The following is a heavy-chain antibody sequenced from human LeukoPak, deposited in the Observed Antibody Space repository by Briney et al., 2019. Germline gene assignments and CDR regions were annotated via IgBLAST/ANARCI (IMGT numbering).Heavy chain of an antibody. CDR2: INPSGGST. CDR3: ARDGRRIAAAANHFDY. V-gene: IGHV1-46*01. J-gene: IGHJ4*02. D-gene: IGHD6-13*01. Sequence: ASVKVSCKASGFTFTSYYMHWVRQAPGQGLEWMGIINPSGGSTSYAQKFQGRVTMTRDTSTSTVYMELSSLRSEDTAVYYCARDGRRIAAAANHFDYWGQGALVTVSS. CDR1: GFTFTSYY.